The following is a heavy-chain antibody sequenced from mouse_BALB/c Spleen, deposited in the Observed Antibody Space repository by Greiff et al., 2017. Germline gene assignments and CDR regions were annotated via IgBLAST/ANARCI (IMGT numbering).Heavy chain of an antibody. CDR3: ARSGGSSPLYCAMDY. J-gene: IGHJ4*01. CDR2: ISYSGST. V-gene: IGHV3-2*02. Sequence: VQLKESGPGLVKPSQSLSLTCTVTGYSITSDYAWNWIRQFPGNKLEWMGYISYSGSTSYNPSLKSRISITRDTSKNQFFLQLNSVTTEDTATYYCARSGGSSPLYCAMDYWGQGTSVTVSS. D-gene: IGHD1-1*01. CDR1: GYSITSDYA.